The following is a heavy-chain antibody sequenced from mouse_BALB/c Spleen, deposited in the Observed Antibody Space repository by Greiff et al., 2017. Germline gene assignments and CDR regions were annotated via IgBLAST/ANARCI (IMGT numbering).Heavy chain of an antibody. J-gene: IGHJ1*01. V-gene: IGHV1-63*02. CDR1: GYTFTNYW. Sequence: QVQLQQSGAELVRPGTSVKISCKASGYTFTNYWLGWVKQRPGHGLEWIGDIYPGGGYTNYNAKFKGKATLTADTSSSTAYMQLSSLTSEDSAVYFCARYGSSYRYFDVWGAGTTVTVSS. CDR2: IYPGGGYT. CDR3: ARYGSSYRYFDV. D-gene: IGHD1-1*01.